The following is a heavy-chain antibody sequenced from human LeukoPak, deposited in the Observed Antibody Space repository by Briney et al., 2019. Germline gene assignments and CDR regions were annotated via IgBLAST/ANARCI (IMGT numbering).Heavy chain of an antibody. CDR3: ARDGGNSGSGLYYFDY. CDR1: GYTLTELS. V-gene: IGHV1-24*01. J-gene: IGHJ4*02. D-gene: IGHD4-23*01. Sequence: ASVKVSCKVSGYTLTELSMHWVRPAPGKGLGWMGGFDREDGETIYAQKFQGRVTMTEDTSTDTAYMGLSSLRSEDTAVYYCARDGGNSGSGLYYFDYWGQGTLVTVSS. CDR2: FDREDGET.